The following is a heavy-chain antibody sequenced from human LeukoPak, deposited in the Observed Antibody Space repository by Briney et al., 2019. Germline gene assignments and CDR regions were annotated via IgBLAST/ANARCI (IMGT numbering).Heavy chain of an antibody. CDR3: ARDRGSSGRLGRFDN. J-gene: IGHJ4*02. Sequence: GGSLRLSCAASGFTLSTYWMTWVRQAPGKGLEWVANIKQDGGEKYYVDSVKGRFTISRDNAKKLLYLQMNSLRVEDTAVHYCARDRGSSGRLGRFDNWGQGTLVTVSP. CDR1: GFTLSTYW. CDR2: IKQDGGEK. V-gene: IGHV3-7*01. D-gene: IGHD6-19*01.